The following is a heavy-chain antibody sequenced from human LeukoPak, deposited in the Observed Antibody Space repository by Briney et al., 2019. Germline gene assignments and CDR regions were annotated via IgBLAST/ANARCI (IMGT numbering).Heavy chain of an antibody. J-gene: IGHJ4*02. D-gene: IGHD3-10*02. CDR2: INPSGGST. CDR1: GYTFTSYY. CDR3: ARAYYVVRGYAPTRALDY. Sequence: ASVKASCKASGYTFTSYYMHWVRQAPGQGLEWMGIINPSGGSTSYAQKFQGRVTMTRDTSTSTVYMELSSLRSEDTAVYYCARAYYVVRGYAPTRALDYWGQGTLVTVSS. V-gene: IGHV1-46*01.